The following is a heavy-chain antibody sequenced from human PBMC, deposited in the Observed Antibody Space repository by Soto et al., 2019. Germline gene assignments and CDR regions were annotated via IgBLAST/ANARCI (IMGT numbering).Heavy chain of an antibody. CDR1: GLTFTSSS. Sequence: VGSLRLSCTASGLTFTSSSFHWVRQAPGKGLEWVAVISENGDRQYSTESVRGRFLISRDSSKNTVYLQMNSLRPEDTGVYFCARRLATTVSALGYWGQGALVTVSS. CDR3: ARRLATTVSALGY. D-gene: IGHD4-17*01. V-gene: IGHV3-30-3*01. CDR2: ISENGDRQ. J-gene: IGHJ4*02.